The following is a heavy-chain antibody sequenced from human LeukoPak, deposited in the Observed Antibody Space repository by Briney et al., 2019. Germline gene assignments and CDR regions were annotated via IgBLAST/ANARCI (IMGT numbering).Heavy chain of an antibody. CDR2: INSSSYI. V-gene: IGHV3-21*01. D-gene: IGHD3-22*01. CDR1: EFTFSSFT. Sequence: GGSLRLSCAASEFTFSSFTMNWVRQAPGKGLEWVSSINSSSYIYYADSVKGRFTISRHDSKNSTYLLMNSLRSEDTAVYYCLRHPYYDSIGNYYGGYYFDYWGQGTLVTVSS. J-gene: IGHJ4*02. CDR3: LRHPYYDSIGNYYGGYYFDY.